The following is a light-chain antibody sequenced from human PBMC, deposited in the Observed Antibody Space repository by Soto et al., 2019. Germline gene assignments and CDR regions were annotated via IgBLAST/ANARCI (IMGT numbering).Light chain of an antibody. J-gene: IGKJ5*01. CDR1: QSIDSW. CDR2: KAS. V-gene: IGKV1-5*03. CDR3: QQYNSYSSIT. Sequence: DVQMTQSPSTLSASVGDRVTITCRASQSIDSWLAWYQQKPGKAPNLLIYKASTLETGVPSRFSGSGSGTEFTLTISSLQSDDFATYYCQQYNSYSSITFSQWTRLEIK.